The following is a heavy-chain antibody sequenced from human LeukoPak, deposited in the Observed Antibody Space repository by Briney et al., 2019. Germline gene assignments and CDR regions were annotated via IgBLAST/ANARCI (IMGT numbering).Heavy chain of an antibody. Sequence: PGRSLRLSCAASGFTFNIYAMSWVRQTPAKGLEWVSSITSRDGTTYYTDSVKGRFTISRDNSENTLYLQMNSLRAEDTAIYYCVRDRPNYYDSSGHYYRRDGDYWGQGTLVTVSS. CDR3: VRDRPNYYDSSGHYYRRDGDY. J-gene: IGHJ4*02. CDR1: GFTFNIYA. D-gene: IGHD3-22*01. CDR2: ITSRDGTT. V-gene: IGHV3-23*01.